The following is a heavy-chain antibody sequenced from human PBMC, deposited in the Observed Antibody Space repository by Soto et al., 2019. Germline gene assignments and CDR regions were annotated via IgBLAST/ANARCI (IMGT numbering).Heavy chain of an antibody. CDR1: GFTLRGYW. J-gene: IGHJ4*02. CDR2: INSDGSST. D-gene: IGHD1-1*01. CDR3: AKDGRLGQFDY. V-gene: IGHV3-74*01. Sequence: EVQLVESGGGLVQPGGSLRLSCAASGFTLRGYWMHLVRQAPGKGLVWVSRINSDGSSTSYADSVKGRFTISRDNAKNTLYLQMNSLRAEDTAVYYCAKDGRLGQFDYWGQGTLVTASS.